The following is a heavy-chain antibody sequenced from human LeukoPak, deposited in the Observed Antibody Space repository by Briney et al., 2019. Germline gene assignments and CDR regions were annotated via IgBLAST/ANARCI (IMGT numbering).Heavy chain of an antibody. D-gene: IGHD1-26*01. CDR1: GYRFSNYY. V-gene: IGHV5-51*01. J-gene: IGHJ4*02. Sequence: GESLKISCKGSGYRFSNYYIDWVRQMPGKGLEWMGVMYPGGSDIRYSPSFQGQVTISADKSIDTAYLQWSSLKASDSAMYYCASRTGSYYPFDSWGQGTLVTVSS. CDR3: ASRTGSYYPFDS. CDR2: MYPGGSDI.